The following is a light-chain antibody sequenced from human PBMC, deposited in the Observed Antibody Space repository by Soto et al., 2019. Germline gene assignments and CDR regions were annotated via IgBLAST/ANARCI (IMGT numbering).Light chain of an antibody. CDR3: SSYISSSSPYV. Sequence: QSALTQPASVSGSPGQSITISCTGTSSDIGGYNFVSWYQHHPGKAPRLIIFGVSDRPSGVSDRFSGSKSGNTASLTISGLRAEDEADYYCSSYISSSSPYVFGTGTKLTV. J-gene: IGLJ1*01. V-gene: IGLV2-14*03. CDR1: SSDIGGYNF. CDR2: GVS.